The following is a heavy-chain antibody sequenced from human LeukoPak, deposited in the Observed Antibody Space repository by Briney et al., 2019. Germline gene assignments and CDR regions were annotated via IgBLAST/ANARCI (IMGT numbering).Heavy chain of an antibody. J-gene: IGHJ6*02. CDR2: IYYSGRT. Sequence: SETLSPTCTVSGGSISSYYWSWIRQPPGKGLEWIGYIYYSGRTNYNPSLKSRVTISVDTSKNQFSLKLSSVTAADTAVYYCARAPYYYYGMDVWGQGTTVTVSS. CDR3: ARAPYYYYGMDV. CDR1: GGSISSYY. V-gene: IGHV4-59*01.